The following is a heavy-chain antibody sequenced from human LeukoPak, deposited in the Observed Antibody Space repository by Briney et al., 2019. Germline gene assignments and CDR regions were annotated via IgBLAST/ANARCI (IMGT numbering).Heavy chain of an antibody. Sequence: SETLSLTCTVSGGSISGSYWSWLRQPPGKGLEWIAYMYNSGSTNYNPSLTSRVTISIDTSKNQFSLKLSSLTAADTAIYYCARGIESCGDYGYWGQGILVTVSS. J-gene: IGHJ4*02. CDR1: GGSISGSY. CDR2: MYNSGST. CDR3: ARGIESCGDYGY. D-gene: IGHD4-17*01. V-gene: IGHV4-59*01.